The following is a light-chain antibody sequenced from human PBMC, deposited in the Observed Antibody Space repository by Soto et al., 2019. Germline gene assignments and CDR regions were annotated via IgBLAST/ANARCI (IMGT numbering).Light chain of an antibody. CDR1: SRDVDAYDF. CDR2: EVS. J-gene: IGLJ1*01. CDR3: CSFAGSFYV. Sequence: QSALTQPRSVSGSPGQSVAISCTGTSRDVDAYDFVSWYQHHPGKAPKLIISEVSKRPSGVSHRFSGSKSGITASLTISGLQAEDEADYFCCSFAGSFYVFGTGTKLTVL. V-gene: IGLV2-11*01.